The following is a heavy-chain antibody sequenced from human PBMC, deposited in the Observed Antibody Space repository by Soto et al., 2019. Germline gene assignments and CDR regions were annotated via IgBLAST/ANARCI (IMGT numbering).Heavy chain of an antibody. CDR2: IKPNNGGT. CDR1: GYSFTAHS. Sequence: ASGKVSCNASGYSFTAHSIQWVREAPGEGLEWMGWIKPNNGGTIYARKFQGWVTMTRDTSISTAYMDLTRLKSDGTAVYYCAMQRSGVVYWGQGTLVTVSS. J-gene: IGHJ4*02. D-gene: IGHD6-25*01. CDR3: AMQRSGVVY. V-gene: IGHV1-2*04.